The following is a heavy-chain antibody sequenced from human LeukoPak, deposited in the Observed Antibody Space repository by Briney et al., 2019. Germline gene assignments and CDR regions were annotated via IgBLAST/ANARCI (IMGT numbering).Heavy chain of an antibody. Sequence: RASVKVSCKVSGYTLTELSTHWVRQAPGKGLEWMGGFDPEDGETIYAQKFQGRVTMTEDTSTDTAYMELSSLRSEDTAVYYCATGRYYYGSGSYYGVNWFDPWGQGTLVTVSS. V-gene: IGHV1-24*01. CDR2: FDPEDGET. J-gene: IGHJ5*02. CDR3: ATGRYYYGSGSYYGVNWFDP. D-gene: IGHD3-10*01. CDR1: GYTLTELS.